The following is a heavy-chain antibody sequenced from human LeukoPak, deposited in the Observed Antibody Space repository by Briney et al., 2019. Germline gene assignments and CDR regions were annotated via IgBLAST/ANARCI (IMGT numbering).Heavy chain of an antibody. D-gene: IGHD3-16*02. CDR3: AKDHYDYVWGSYRYPRTGFY. Sequence: GGSLRLSCAASGFTFSSYAMSWFRQAPGKGLEWVSAISGSGGSTYYADSVKGRFTISRDNSKNTLYLQMNSLRAEDTAVYYCAKDHYDYVWGSYRYPRTGFYWGQGTLVTVSS. J-gene: IGHJ4*02. V-gene: IGHV3-23*01. CDR2: ISGSGGST. CDR1: GFTFSSYA.